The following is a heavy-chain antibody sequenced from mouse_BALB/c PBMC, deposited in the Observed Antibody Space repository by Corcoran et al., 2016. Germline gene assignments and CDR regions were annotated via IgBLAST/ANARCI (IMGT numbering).Heavy chain of an antibody. J-gene: IGHJ4*01. CDR3: ARVYGNYLYYYAMDY. CDR1: GYTFTSYV. Sequence: EVQLQQSGPELVKPGASVKMSCKASGYTFTSYVMHWVKQKPGQGLEWIGYINPYNDGTKYNEKFKGKATLTSDKSSSTAYMELSSLTSEDSAVYYCARVYGNYLYYYAMDYWGRGTSVTVSS. CDR2: INPYNDGT. D-gene: IGHD2-10*02. V-gene: IGHV1S136*01.